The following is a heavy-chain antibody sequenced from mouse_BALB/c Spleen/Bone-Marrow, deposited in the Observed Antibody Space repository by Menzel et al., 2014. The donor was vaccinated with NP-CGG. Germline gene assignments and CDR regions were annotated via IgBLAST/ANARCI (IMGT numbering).Heavy chain of an antibody. Sequence: VKLMESGPELAKPGPSVKLSCTASGYTFTSYRMRWVKHRPGQGLEWMGNINLSTGYTEIYQTFKDKATSTADKSSSQAYMQLNSLTTEDSAVYYCARSGDCGDIDYWGQGTTVTVSS. D-gene: IGHD2-13*01. V-gene: IGHV1-7*01. J-gene: IGHJ2*01. CDR3: ARSGDCGDIDY. CDR2: INLSTGYT. CDR1: GYTFTSYR.